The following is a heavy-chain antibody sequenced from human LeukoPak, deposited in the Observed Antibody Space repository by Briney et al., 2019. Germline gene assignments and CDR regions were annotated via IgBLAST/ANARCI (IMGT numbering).Heavy chain of an antibody. CDR1: GGSISSGGYY. V-gene: IGHV4-31*03. J-gene: IGHJ5*02. D-gene: IGHD6-13*01. CDR2: IYYSGST. Sequence: SQTLSLTCTVSGGSISSGGYYWSWIRQHPGKGLEWIGYIYYSGSTYYNPSLKSRVTISVDTSKNQFSLKLSSVTAADTAVYYCARDLYSSSWYGGRWFDPRGQGTLVTVSS. CDR3: ARDLYSSSWYGGRWFDP.